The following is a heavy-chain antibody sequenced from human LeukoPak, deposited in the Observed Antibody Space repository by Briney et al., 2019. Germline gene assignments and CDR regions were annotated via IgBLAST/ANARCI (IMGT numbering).Heavy chain of an antibody. CDR1: GGSISSSSYY. V-gene: IGHV4-39*01. CDR2: IYYSGST. Sequence: PSETLSLTCTVSGGSISSSSYYWGWIRQPPGKGLEWIGSIYYSGSTYYNPSLKSRVTISVDTSKNQFSLKLSSVTAADTAVYYCARLGAKALAGRSDYWGQGTLVTVSS. D-gene: IGHD3-16*01. J-gene: IGHJ4*02. CDR3: ARLGAKALAGRSDY.